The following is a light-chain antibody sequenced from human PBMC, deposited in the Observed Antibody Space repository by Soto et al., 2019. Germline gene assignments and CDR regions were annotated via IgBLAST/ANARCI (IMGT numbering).Light chain of an antibody. V-gene: IGKV3-15*01. CDR2: GAS. CDR3: QQCNNWPPMA. Sequence: EIVMTQSPATLSVSPGKRATLSCRASQSVSSNLAWYQQKPGQAPRLLIYGASTRATGIPARFSGSGSGTEFILTISSLQSEDFAVYCCQQCNNWPPMAFGQGTKVEIK. J-gene: IGKJ1*01. CDR1: QSVSSN.